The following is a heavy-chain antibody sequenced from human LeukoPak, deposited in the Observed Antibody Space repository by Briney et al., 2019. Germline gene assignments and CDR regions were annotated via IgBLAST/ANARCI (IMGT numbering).Heavy chain of an antibody. CDR1: GFTFDDYG. CDR3: ARDGSSSWYLAFDI. Sequence: PGRSLRLSCAASGFTFDDYGMSWVRQAPGKGLEWVSGINWNGGSTGYADSVKGRFTISRDNAKNSLYLQMNSLRAEDTALYHCARDGSSSWYLAFDIWGQGTMVTVSS. D-gene: IGHD6-13*01. J-gene: IGHJ3*02. CDR2: INWNGGST. V-gene: IGHV3-20*01.